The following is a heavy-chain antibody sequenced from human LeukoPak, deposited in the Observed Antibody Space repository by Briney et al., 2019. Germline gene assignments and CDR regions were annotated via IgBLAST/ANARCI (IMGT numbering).Heavy chain of an antibody. CDR2: IYTSGST. V-gene: IGHV4-61*02. Sequence: SETLSLTCTVSGGSISSGNYYWSWIRQPAGKGLEWIGLIYTSGSTKYNPSLKSRVNISVDTSKNQFSLKLSSVTAADTAVYYCARDPVGDSSAIQPYFDYWGQGTLVTVSS. CDR3: ARDPVGDSSAIQPYFDY. D-gene: IGHD6-25*01. CDR1: GGSISSGNYY. J-gene: IGHJ4*02.